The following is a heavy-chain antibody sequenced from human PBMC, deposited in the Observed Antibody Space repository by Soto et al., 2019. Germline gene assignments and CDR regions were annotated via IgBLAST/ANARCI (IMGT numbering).Heavy chain of an antibody. CDR1: GYTFSSYA. Sequence: ASVKVSCKASGYTFSSYAMHWVRQAPGQRLEWMGWINAGYGNTKSSQKFQDRVTISRDTSASTAYMELTSLRSEDTAVYYCARDTGDGTFDFWGQGTLVTVSA. D-gene: IGHD7-27*01. J-gene: IGHJ4*02. CDR3: ARDTGDGTFDF. V-gene: IGHV1-3*01. CDR2: INAGYGNT.